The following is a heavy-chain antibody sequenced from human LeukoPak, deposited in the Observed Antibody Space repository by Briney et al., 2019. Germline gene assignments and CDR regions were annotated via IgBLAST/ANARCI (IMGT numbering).Heavy chain of an antibody. CDR3: ARDEVYYYDSSGYRYTSFDY. CDR1: GFTFSSYS. D-gene: IGHD3-22*01. Sequence: PGGSRRLTCAASGFTFSSYSMNWVRQAPGKGLEWVSYISSSSSTIYYADSVKGRFTISRDNAKNSLYLQMNSLRAEDTAVYYCARDEVYYYDSSGYRYTSFDYWGQGTLLTDSS. J-gene: IGHJ4*02. V-gene: IGHV3-48*01. CDR2: ISSSSSTI.